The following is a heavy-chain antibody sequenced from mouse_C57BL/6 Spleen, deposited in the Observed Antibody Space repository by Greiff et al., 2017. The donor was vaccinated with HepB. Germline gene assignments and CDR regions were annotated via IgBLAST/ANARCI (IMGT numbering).Heavy chain of an antibody. CDR2: IDPNSGGT. V-gene: IGHV1-72*01. Sequence: QVQLKQPGAELVKPGASVKLSCKASGYTFTSYWMHWVKQRPGRGLEWIGRIDPNSGGTKYNEKFKSKATLTVDKPSSTAYMQLSSLTSEDSAVYDCASPGSSYIYAMDYWGQGTSVTVSS. D-gene: IGHD1-1*01. CDR3: ASPGSSYIYAMDY. CDR1: GYTFTSYW. J-gene: IGHJ4*01.